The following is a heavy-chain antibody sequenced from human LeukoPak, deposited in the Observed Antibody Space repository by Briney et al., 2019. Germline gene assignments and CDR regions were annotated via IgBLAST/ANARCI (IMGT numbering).Heavy chain of an antibody. CDR2: ISYDGSNK. Sequence: GGSLRLSCAASGFTFSSYGMHWVRQASGKGLEWVAVISYDGSNKYYADSVKGRFTISRDNSKNTLYLQMNSLRAEDTAVYYCAKERLNWGQGTLVTVSS. D-gene: IGHD1-1*01. CDR3: AKERLN. V-gene: IGHV3-30*18. CDR1: GFTFSSYG. J-gene: IGHJ4*02.